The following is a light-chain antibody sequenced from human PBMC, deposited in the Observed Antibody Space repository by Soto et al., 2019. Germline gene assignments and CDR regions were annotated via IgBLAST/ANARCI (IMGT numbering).Light chain of an antibody. CDR2: GAS. Sequence: EIVLTQSPGTLSLSPGERATLSCRASQSVAGSYLAWYQQKPGQAPRLRIYGASSRATGFPDRFSGSGSGTDFTLTISGLEPEDSAVYYCQQYGSSSEITFGQGTRLEIK. CDR3: QQYGSSSEIT. CDR1: QSVAGSY. V-gene: IGKV3-20*01. J-gene: IGKJ5*01.